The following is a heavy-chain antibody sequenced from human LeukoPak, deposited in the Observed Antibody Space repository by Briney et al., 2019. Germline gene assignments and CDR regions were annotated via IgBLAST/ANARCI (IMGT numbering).Heavy chain of an antibody. CDR1: GGSISSYY. CDR2: IYYSGST. V-gene: IGHV4-59*12. J-gene: IGHJ4*02. CDR3: ARECNYYASSDYFDS. D-gene: IGHD3-22*01. Sequence: SETLSLTCTVSGGSISSYYWSWIRQPPGKGLEWIGYIYYSGSTNYNPSLKSRVTISVDTSKNRFSLKLSSVSAADTAVYFCARECNYYASSDYFDSWGQGALVTVSS.